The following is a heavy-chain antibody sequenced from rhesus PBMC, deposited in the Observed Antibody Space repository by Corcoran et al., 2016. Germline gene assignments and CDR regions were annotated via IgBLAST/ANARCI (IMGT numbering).Heavy chain of an antibody. CDR3: ARQGYTDHLGGLDS. J-gene: IGHJ6*01. CDR2: VYGNRASP. V-gene: IGHV4-143*01. D-gene: IGHD2-39*02. CDR1: GGSITGYHN. Sequence: QVQLQESGPGLVKPSETLSLTCTVSGGSITGYHNWHWIRQAPGKGLEWIGAVYGNRASPNDNPSLKSRVTISTATSKNQFSLGLTSVTAADTAVYYCARQGYTDHLGGLDSWGQGVVVTVSS.